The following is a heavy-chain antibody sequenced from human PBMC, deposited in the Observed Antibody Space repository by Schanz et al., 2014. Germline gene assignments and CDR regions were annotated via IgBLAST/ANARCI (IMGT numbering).Heavy chain of an antibody. V-gene: IGHV3-48*04. CDR2: ISSSSSTI. J-gene: IGHJ6*03. CDR1: GFTFSTYA. Sequence: EVKLLESGGHLVQPGGSLRLSCVASGFTFSTYAMSWVRQAPGKGLEWVSYISSSSSTIYYADSVKGRFTISRDNAKNSLFLQMNSLSAEDTAVYYCARDHQWLARYYMDVWGKGTTVTVSS. CDR3: ARDHQWLARYYMDV. D-gene: IGHD6-19*01.